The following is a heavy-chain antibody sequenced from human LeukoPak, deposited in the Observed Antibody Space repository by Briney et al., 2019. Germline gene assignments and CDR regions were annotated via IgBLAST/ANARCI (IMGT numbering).Heavy chain of an antibody. D-gene: IGHD3-10*01. J-gene: IGHJ4*02. CDR1: GYTFTGYY. Sequence: ASVKVSCEASGYTFTGYYMHWVRQAPGQGLEWMGWINPNSGGTNYAQKFQGRVTMTRDTSISTAYMELSRLRSDDTAVYYCARATMVRGVILHHFDYWGQGTLVTVSS. CDR2: INPNSGGT. V-gene: IGHV1-2*02. CDR3: ARATMVRGVILHHFDY.